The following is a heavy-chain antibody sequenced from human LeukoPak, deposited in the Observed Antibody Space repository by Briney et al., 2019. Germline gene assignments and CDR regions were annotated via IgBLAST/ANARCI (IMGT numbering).Heavy chain of an antibody. Sequence: PGGSLRLSCAASGXTFSSYAMNWVRQAPGKGLEWVSVISGSGGSTYYADSVKGRFSISRDNSKNTLSLQMDSLRVEDTAVYYCAKGGYSDGWYFFDYWGQGALVTVSS. CDR1: GXTFSSYA. CDR2: ISGSGGST. J-gene: IGHJ4*02. CDR3: AKGGYSDGWYFFDY. V-gene: IGHV3-23*01. D-gene: IGHD6-19*01.